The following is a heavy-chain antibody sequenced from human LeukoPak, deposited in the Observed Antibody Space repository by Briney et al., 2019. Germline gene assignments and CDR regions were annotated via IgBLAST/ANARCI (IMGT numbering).Heavy chain of an antibody. J-gene: IGHJ6*02. CDR2: IYYSGST. CDR3: ARDRPPPTTVTTHPHYYYGMDV. V-gene: IGHV4-30-4*01. CDR1: GGSISSGDYY. D-gene: IGHD4-17*01. Sequence: PSQTLSLTCTVSGGSISSGDYYWSWIRQPPGKGLEWIGYIYYSGSTYYNPSLKSRVTISVDTSKNQFSLKLSSVTAADTAVYYCARDRPPPTTVTTHPHYYYGMDVWGQGTTVTVSS.